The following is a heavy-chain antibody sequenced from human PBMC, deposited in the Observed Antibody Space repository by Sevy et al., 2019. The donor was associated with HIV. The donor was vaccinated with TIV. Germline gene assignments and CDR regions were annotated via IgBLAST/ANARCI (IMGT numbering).Heavy chain of an antibody. D-gene: IGHD3-16*01. CDR1: GFTFSTYD. CDR2: IAHDGNYR. CDR3: AKNRPPGGSYFSRHGMDV. V-gene: IGHV3-30*18. Sequence: GGSLRLSCTASGFTFSTYDIHWVRQAPGKGLEWVAIIAHDGNYRYYSDSVRGRFSMSRDNSKNTAYLQMIGLSVEDTAVYDCAKNRPPGGSYFSRHGMDVWGRGTTVTVSS. J-gene: IGHJ6*02.